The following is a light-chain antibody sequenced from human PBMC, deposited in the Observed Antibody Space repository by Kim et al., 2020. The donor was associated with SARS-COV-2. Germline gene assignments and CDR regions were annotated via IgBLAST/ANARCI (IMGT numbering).Light chain of an antibody. CDR3: CSYAGSYTFKV. CDR1: SSDVGIYNY. CDR2: DVS. Sequence: QSVTIACPGTSSDVGIYNYVSWYQQHPGNAPKLMIYDVSKRPSGVPDRFSGSKSGNMASLTISGLQAEDEADYYCCSYAGSYTFKVFGGGTQLTVL. J-gene: IGLJ2*01. V-gene: IGLV2-11*01.